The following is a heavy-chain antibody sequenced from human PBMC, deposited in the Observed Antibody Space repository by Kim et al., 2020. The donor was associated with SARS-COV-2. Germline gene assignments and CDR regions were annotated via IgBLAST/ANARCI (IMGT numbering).Heavy chain of an antibody. D-gene: IGHD6-13*01. Sequence: SETLSLTCTVSGGSISSYYWSWIRQPPGKGLEWIGYIYYSGSTNYNPSLKSRVTISVDTSKNQFSLKLSSVTAADTAVYYCARDGGGIAAAGPWGVYYYGMDVWGQGTTVTVSS. V-gene: IGHV4-59*01. CDR2: IYYSGST. J-gene: IGHJ6*02. CDR1: GGSISSYY. CDR3: ARDGGGIAAAGPWGVYYYGMDV.